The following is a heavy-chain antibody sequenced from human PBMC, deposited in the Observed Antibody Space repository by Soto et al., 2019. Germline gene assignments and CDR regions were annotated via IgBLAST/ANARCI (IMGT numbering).Heavy chain of an antibody. Sequence: QVQLQESGPGLVKPSETLSLICTVSGGSISSHYWSWIRQPPGKGLEWIGYVYYSGSTNYNPSLKSRVTISVDTSKNQFSLKLGSVTAADTAVYHCARGDYSDSSGLYFDYWGQGTLVTVSS. D-gene: IGHD3-22*01. V-gene: IGHV4-59*11. CDR1: GGSISSHY. CDR2: VYYSGST. CDR3: ARGDYSDSSGLYFDY. J-gene: IGHJ4*02.